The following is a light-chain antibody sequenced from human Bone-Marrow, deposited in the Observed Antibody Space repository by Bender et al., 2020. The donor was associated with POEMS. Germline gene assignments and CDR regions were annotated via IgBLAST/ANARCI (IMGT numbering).Light chain of an antibody. Sequence: SFDLTQPPSVSVSPGQTASITCSGDKVGSTYTAWHQQKPGQSPILVIYQDSQRPSGIPERFSGSNSGNTATLTISGTRAMDGADYYCQAWDSSTVVFGGGAQLAVL. CDR1: KVGSTY. CDR3: QAWDSSTVV. CDR2: QDS. V-gene: IGLV3-1*01. J-gene: IGLJ2*01.